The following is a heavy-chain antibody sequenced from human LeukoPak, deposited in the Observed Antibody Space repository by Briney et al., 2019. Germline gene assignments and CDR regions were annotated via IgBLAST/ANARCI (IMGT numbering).Heavy chain of an antibody. J-gene: IGHJ5*02. D-gene: IGHD3-3*01. CDR3: ATTIFGVVNYWFDP. Sequence: PSETLSLTCAVSGYSISSGYYWGWIRQPPVKGLEWIGSIYHSGSTYYNPSLKSRVTISVDTSKNQFSLKLSSVTAADTAVYYCATTIFGVVNYWFDPWGQGTLVTVSS. V-gene: IGHV4-38-2*01. CDR1: GYSISSGYY. CDR2: IYHSGST.